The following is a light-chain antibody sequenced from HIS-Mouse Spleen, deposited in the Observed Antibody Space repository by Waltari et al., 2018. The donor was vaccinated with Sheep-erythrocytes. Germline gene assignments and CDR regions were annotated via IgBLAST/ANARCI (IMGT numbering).Light chain of an antibody. V-gene: IGLV6-57*04. J-gene: IGLJ3*02. CDR1: RGSISSNY. Sequence: NFMLTQPHSVSESPGKTVTISFTRSRGSISSNYVQWYQQRPGSAPTTVIYEDNQRPSGVPDRFSGSIDSSSNSASLTISGLKTEDEADYYCQSYDSSNHGVFGGGSKLTVL. CDR3: QSYDSSNHGV. CDR2: EDN.